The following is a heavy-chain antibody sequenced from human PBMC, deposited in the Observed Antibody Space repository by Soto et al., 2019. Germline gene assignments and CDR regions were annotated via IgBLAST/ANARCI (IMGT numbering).Heavy chain of an antibody. Sequence: GGSLRLSCAASGFTFSSYAMNWVRQAPGKGLEWVSAISGSGGSTYYADSVKGRFTISRDNSKNTLYLQMNSLRAEDTAVYYCAKDQEEYSSSPVYWGQGTLVTVSS. D-gene: IGHD6-6*01. CDR2: ISGSGGST. CDR3: AKDQEEYSSSPVY. J-gene: IGHJ4*02. CDR1: GFTFSSYA. V-gene: IGHV3-23*01.